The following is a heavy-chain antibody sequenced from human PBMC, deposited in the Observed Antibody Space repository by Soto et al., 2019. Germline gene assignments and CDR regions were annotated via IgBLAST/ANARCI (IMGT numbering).Heavy chain of an antibody. CDR1: GGSMNRTNW. CDR2: ISHGGRT. D-gene: IGHD3-9*01. J-gene: IGHJ5*02. Sequence: SETLSLTCAVSGGSMNRTNWWSWVRQPPGKRLEWIGEISHGGRTNYSPSLKSRLTISIDISKNQFSLRLNSVTAADTAVYYCARYYFDITSPDSWFDPWGPGTLVTVSS. CDR3: ARYYFDITSPDSWFDP. V-gene: IGHV4-4*02.